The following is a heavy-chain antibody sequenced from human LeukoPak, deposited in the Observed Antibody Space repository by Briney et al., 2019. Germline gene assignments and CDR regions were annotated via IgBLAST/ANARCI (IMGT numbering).Heavy chain of an antibody. J-gene: IGHJ6*02. CDR3: ARELRYFEAPMDV. Sequence: SETLSLTCTVSGGSISSGDYYWSWIRQPPGKGLEWIGYIYYSGTTCYNPSLKSRVTMSVDTSKNQFSLKLSSVTAADTAVYYCARELRYFEAPMDVWGQGTTVTVSS. CDR1: GGSISSGDYY. V-gene: IGHV4-30-4*01. CDR2: IYYSGTT. D-gene: IGHD3-9*01.